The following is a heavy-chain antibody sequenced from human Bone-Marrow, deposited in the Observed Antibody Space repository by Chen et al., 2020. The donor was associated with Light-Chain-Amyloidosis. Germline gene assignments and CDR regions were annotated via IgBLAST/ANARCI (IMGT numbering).Heavy chain of an antibody. V-gene: IGHV3-30*03. CDR3: ARERDGRGLDY. CDR2: ISDDGSRV. CDR1: GFTFSSYA. D-gene: IGHD3-10*01. Sequence: VESGGGVVQPGRSLRLSCAASGFTFSSYAMYWVRQAPGKGLEWLAFISDDGSRVSYAGSLKGRFTISRDQSKRKLYLKMNSLGPEDTALYYCARERDGRGLDYWGQGTLVSVST. J-gene: IGHJ4*02.